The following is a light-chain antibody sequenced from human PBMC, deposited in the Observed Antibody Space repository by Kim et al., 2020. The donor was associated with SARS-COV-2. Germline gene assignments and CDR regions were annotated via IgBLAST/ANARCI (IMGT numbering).Light chain of an antibody. CDR2: DAS. CDR3: QQYGSSPVT. CDR1: QSIRSNY. J-gene: IGKJ1*01. V-gene: IGKV3-20*01. Sequence: EIVLTQSPGTLSLSPGERTTLSCRASQSIRSNYLAWYQQKPGQAPRLLICDASSRATGIPDRFSGSGSGTDFTLTISRLEPEDFAVYYYQQYGSSPVTFAQGTKVDIK.